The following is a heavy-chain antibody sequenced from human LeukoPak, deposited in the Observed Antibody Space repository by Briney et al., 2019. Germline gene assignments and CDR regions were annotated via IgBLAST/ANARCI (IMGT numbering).Heavy chain of an antibody. CDR3: ARDRGVVGQFDP. D-gene: IGHD2-15*01. Sequence: GGSLRLSCPVSEITFSKYWIHWVRQAPGKGLLWVSRISSDWTTTTYADFVKGRFTISRDDAKNTVYLQMNSLRAEDTAVYYCARDRGVVGQFDPWGQGTLVTVSP. V-gene: IGHV3-74*01. J-gene: IGHJ5*02. CDR2: ISSDWTTT. CDR1: EITFSKYW.